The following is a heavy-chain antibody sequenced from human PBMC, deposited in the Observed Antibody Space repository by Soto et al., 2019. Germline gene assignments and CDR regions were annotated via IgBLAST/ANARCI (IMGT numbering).Heavy chain of an antibody. D-gene: IGHD3-22*01. CDR3: VSDYDSGGYIGY. J-gene: IGHJ4*02. CDR1: GGSISTADYY. CDR2: IYYRGST. Sequence: QVQLHESGPGLVRPSQTLSLTCNVSGGSISTADYYWSWIRQPPGKGLEWIGYIYYRGSTYYNPSLESRVAISIDTSKNQFSLNLTSVTAADTAVYFCVSDYDSGGYIGYWGQGTLFTVSS. V-gene: IGHV4-30-4*01.